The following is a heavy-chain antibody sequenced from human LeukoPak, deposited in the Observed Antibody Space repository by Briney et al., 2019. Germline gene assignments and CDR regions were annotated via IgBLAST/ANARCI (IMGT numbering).Heavy chain of an antibody. CDR2: INPSGGST. V-gene: IGHV1-46*01. CDR3: ARGPKPYCSGGSCYWFDP. D-gene: IGHD2-15*01. J-gene: IGHJ5*02. CDR1: GYTFTSYY. Sequence: ASVKVSCKASGYTFTSYYMHWVRQAPGQGLEWMGIINPSGGSTSYAQKFQGRVTMTRDTSTSTVYMELSSLRSEDTAVYYCARGPKPYCSGGSCYWFDPWGQGTLVTVSS.